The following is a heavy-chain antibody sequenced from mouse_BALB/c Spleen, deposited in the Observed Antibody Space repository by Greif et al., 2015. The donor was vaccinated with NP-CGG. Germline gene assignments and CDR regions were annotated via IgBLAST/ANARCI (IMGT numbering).Heavy chain of an antibody. D-gene: IGHD2-4*01. V-gene: IGHV2-4*02. Sequence: QVQLQQSGPGLVQPSQSLSITCTVSGFSLTSYGVHWVRQPPGKGLEWLGVIWSGGNTDYNAAFISSLSISKDNSKSXRFFKMNRLQTDVTAIYYCARKVNYDYDGAMDDWGQGTSVTVSP. CDR1: GFSLTSYG. J-gene: IGHJ4*01. CDR3: ARKVNYDYDGAMDD. CDR2: IWSGGNT.